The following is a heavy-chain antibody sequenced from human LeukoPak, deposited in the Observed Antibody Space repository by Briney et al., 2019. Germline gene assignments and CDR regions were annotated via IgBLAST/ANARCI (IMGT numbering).Heavy chain of an antibody. D-gene: IGHD3-22*01. CDR2: ISYDGSNK. V-gene: IGHV3-30*04. CDR3: ARVTDYYDSSGCPDY. CDR1: GFTFSSYA. Sequence: PGRSLRLSCAASGFTFSSYAMHWVRQAPGKWLKWVAVISYDGSNKYYADSVKGRFTISRDNSKNTLYLQMNSLRAEDTAVYYCARVTDYYDSSGCPDYWGQGTLVTVSS. J-gene: IGHJ4*02.